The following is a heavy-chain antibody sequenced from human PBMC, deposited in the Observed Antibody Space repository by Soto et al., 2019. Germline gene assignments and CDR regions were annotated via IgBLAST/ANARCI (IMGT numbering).Heavy chain of an antibody. D-gene: IGHD6-13*01. V-gene: IGHV3-48*02. CDR3: ATEAGYSSSWYSGAPFDY. CDR1: GFTFSSYS. CDR2: ISSSSSTI. J-gene: IGHJ4*02. Sequence: EVQLVESGGGWVQPGGSLRLSCAASGFTFSSYSMNWVRQAPGKGLEWVSYISSSSSTIYYADSVKGRFTISRDNAKNSLYLQMNSLRDEDTAVYYCATEAGYSSSWYSGAPFDYWGQGTLVTVSS.